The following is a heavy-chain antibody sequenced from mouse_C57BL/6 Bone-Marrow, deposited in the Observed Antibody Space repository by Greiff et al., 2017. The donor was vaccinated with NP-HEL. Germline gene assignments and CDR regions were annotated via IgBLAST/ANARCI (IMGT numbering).Heavy chain of an antibody. V-gene: IGHV1-64*01. CDR1: GYTFTSYW. CDR2: IHPNSGST. J-gene: IGHJ3*01. CDR3: ARLGSNGWFAY. D-gene: IGHD2-5*01. Sequence: VQLQQSGAELVKPGASVKLSCKASGYTFTSYWMHWVKQRPGQGLEWIGMIHPNSGSTNYNEKFKSKATLTVDKSSSTAYMQLSSLTSEDSAVYYCARLGSNGWFAYWGQGTLVTVSA.